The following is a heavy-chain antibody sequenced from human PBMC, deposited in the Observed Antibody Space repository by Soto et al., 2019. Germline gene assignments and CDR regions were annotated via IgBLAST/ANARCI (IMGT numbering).Heavy chain of an antibody. CDR3: ATWYYDDVWGSHPH. Sequence: EVQLVESGGGLVQPGGSLRLSCVASGDSFSSYWIHWVRQAPGKGLVWVSRINTDGSDTSYADSVKGRFTISRDNTKNTVYLQMNSVRVEDAAVYYCATWYYDDVWGSHPHWGQGSLVTVSS. J-gene: IGHJ4*02. CDR2: INTDGSDT. CDR1: GDSFSSYW. D-gene: IGHD3-16*02. V-gene: IGHV3-74*01.